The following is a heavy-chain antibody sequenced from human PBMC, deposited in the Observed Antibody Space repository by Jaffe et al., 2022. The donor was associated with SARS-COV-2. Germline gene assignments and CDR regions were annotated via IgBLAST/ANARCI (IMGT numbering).Heavy chain of an antibody. CDR1: GFTFSRYW. V-gene: IGHV3-74*01. CDR2: INTDGSNT. J-gene: IGHJ4*02. CDR3: VRAPGNYWSELDY. Sequence: EVQLVESGGGLVQPGGSLRLSCAASGFTFSRYWMHWVRQAPGKGLVWVSHINTDGSNTRYADSVKGRFTISRDNAKNTLYLQVNSLRAEDTAVYYCVRAPGNYWSELDYWGQGTLVTVSS. D-gene: IGHD1-26*01.